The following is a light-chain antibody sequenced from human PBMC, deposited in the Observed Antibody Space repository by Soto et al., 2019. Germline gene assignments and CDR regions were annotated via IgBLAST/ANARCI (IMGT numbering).Light chain of an antibody. J-gene: IGKJ1*01. CDR3: QQHSHWPPWT. V-gene: IGKV3-11*01. CDR1: QSVSSN. CDR2: GAS. Sequence: EMVLTQSPDTLSLSPGERATLSCRASQSVSSNCLAWYQQKPGQAPRLLIYGASNRATGIPARFSGSGSGTDFTLTISDLEPEDFAVYYCQQHSHWPPWTFGQGTKVDIK.